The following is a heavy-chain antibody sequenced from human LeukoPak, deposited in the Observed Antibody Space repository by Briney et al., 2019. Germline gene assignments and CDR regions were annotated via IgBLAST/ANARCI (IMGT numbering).Heavy chain of an antibody. CDR2: IDSSGDSI. J-gene: IGHJ4*02. CDR1: GFTFSGHY. CDR3: ARDLDPDYGGMC. V-gene: IGHV3-11*04. Sequence: PGGSLRLSCAASGFTFSGHYMSWVRQAPGKGLEWVSSIDSSGDSIYYADSVRGRFTISRDNAKNSLYLQMNSLRAEDTAVYYCARDLDPDYGGMCWGQGTLVTVSS. D-gene: IGHD4-23*01.